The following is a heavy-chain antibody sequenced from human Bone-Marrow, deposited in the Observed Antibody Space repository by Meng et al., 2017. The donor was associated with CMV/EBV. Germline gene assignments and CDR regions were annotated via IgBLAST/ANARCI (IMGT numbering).Heavy chain of an antibody. CDR3: AYQVLLF. V-gene: IGHV3-21*01. Sequence: GESLKISCAASGFTFSSYSMNWVRQAPGKGLEWVSSISSSSSYIYYADSVKGRFTISRDNSKNTLYLQMNSLRAEDTAVYFCAYQVLLFWGQGTLVTVSS. D-gene: IGHD2-2*01. CDR1: GFTFSSYS. CDR2: ISSSSSYI. J-gene: IGHJ1*01.